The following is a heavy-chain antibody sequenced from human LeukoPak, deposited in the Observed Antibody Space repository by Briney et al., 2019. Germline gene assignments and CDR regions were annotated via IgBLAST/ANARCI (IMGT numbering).Heavy chain of an antibody. CDR1: GASISSYY. CDR2: IYYSGST. J-gene: IGHJ3*01. Sequence: SETLSLTCTVSGASISSYYWSWIRQPPGKGLEWIGYIYYSGSTNYNPSLKSRVTISIDTSKNQFSLNLSSVTAADMAVYYCARVFWGQLHAFDFWGQGTMVTVSS. D-gene: IGHD3-16*01. V-gene: IGHV4-59*01. CDR3: ARVFWGQLHAFDF.